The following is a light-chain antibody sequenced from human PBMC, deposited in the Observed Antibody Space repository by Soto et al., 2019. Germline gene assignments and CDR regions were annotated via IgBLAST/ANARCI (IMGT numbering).Light chain of an antibody. J-gene: IGKJ5*01. Sequence: EIVMTQSPLSLPVTPGEPASISCRSSESLLHSNGYDYLDWYLQKPGQSPQLLISLGSNRASGVPDRFSGSGSGTDFTLKISRVEAEDVGVYYCMQALHSPFTFGQGTRLEI. CDR2: LGS. CDR1: ESLLHSNGYDY. CDR3: MQALHSPFT. V-gene: IGKV2-28*01.